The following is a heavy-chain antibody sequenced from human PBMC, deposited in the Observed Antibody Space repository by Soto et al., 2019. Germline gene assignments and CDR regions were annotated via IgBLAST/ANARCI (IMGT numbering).Heavy chain of an antibody. CDR1: GFTFSSYG. J-gene: IGHJ6*02. CDR3: AKYGSTSPNYYYYGMDV. Sequence: TGGSLRLSCAASGFTFSSYGMHWVRQAPGKGLEWVAVISYDGSNKYYADSVKGRFTISRDNSKNTLYLQMNSLRAEDTAVYYCAKYGSTSPNYYYYGMDVWGQGTTVTVSS. CDR2: ISYDGSNK. V-gene: IGHV3-30*18. D-gene: IGHD2-2*01.